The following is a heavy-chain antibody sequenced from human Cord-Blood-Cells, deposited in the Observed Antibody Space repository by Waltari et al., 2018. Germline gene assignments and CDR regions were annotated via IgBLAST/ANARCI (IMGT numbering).Heavy chain of an antibody. D-gene: IGHD1-20*01. CDR2: ISAYNGNT. CDR1: GYTFTSEG. CDR3: ARARYNWYYFDY. Sequence: QVQLVQSGAEVKKPGASVQVSCKDTGYTFTSEGIGWVRQAPGQGLEWMGWISAYNGNTNYAQKLQGRVTMTTDTSTSTAYMELRSLRSDDTAVYYCARARYNWYYFDYWGQGTLVTVSS. J-gene: IGHJ4*02. V-gene: IGHV1-18*01.